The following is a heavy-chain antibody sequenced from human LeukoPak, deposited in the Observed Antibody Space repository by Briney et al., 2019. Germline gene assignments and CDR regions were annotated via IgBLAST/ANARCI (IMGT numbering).Heavy chain of an antibody. Sequence: GGSLRLSCAASGFTFSSFAMSWVRQAPGKGLEWVSAISGSGGSTFYADSVKGRFTIYRDNSKNTLYLQMNSLRAEDTAVYYCANHHYYDSSGYYPHWYFDLWGRGTLVTVSS. CDR2: ISGSGGST. D-gene: IGHD3-22*01. CDR3: ANHHYYDSSGYYPHWYFDL. CDR1: GFTFSSFA. V-gene: IGHV3-23*01. J-gene: IGHJ2*01.